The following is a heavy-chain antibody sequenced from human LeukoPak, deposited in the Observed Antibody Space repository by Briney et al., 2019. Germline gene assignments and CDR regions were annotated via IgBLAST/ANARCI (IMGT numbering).Heavy chain of an antibody. V-gene: IGHV1-24*01. CDR2: FDPEDGET. J-gene: IGHJ6*03. Sequence: ASVKVSCKVSGYTLTELSMHWVRQAPGKGLEWMGGFDPEDGETIYAQKFQGRVTMTEDTSTDTAYMELSSLRSEDTAVYYCATSSAGLFRSYYMDVWGKGTTVTVSS. D-gene: IGHD2-21*01. CDR3: ATSSAGLFRSYYMDV. CDR1: GYTLTELS.